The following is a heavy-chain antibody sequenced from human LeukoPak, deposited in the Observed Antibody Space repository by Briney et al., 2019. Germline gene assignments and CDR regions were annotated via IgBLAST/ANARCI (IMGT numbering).Heavy chain of an antibody. CDR1: GYTFTGYY. Sequence: ASVKVSCKASGYTFTGYYMHWVRQAPGQGLEWMGWINPNSGGTNNAQKFQGRVTMTRDTSISTAYMELSRLRSDDTAVYYCARVAQWLVDFDYWGQGTLVTVSS. D-gene: IGHD6-19*01. CDR2: INPNSGGT. V-gene: IGHV1-2*02. J-gene: IGHJ4*02. CDR3: ARVAQWLVDFDY.